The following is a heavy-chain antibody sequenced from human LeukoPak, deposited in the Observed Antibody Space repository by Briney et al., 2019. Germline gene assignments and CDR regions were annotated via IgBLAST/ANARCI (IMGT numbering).Heavy chain of an antibody. V-gene: IGHV3-21*01. CDR3: ARDLDCSGGSCYPSGMDV. CDR2: ISSSSSYI. Sequence: GGSLRLSCAASGFTFSSYSMNWVRQAPGKGLEWVSSISSSSSYIYYADSVKGRFTIPRVNAKNSLYLQMNSLRAEDTAVYYCARDLDCSGGSCYPSGMDVWGQGTTVTVSS. CDR1: GFTFSSYS. D-gene: IGHD2-15*01. J-gene: IGHJ6*02.